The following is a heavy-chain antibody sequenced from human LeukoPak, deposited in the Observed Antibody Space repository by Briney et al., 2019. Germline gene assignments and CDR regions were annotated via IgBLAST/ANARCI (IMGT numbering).Heavy chain of an antibody. Sequence: ASVKVSCKASGYTFTSYGISWVRQAPGQGLEWMGWISAYNGNTNYAQKLQGRVTMTTDTSTSTAYMELRSLRSDDTAVYYCARERVEEANYYYYYMDVWGKGTTVTISS. CDR2: ISAYNGNT. J-gene: IGHJ6*03. CDR3: ARERVEEANYYYYYMDV. V-gene: IGHV1-18*01. CDR1: GYTFTSYG.